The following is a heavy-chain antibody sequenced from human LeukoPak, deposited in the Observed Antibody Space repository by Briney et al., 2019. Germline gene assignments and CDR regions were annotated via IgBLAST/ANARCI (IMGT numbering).Heavy chain of an antibody. Sequence: SETLSLTCAVYGGSFSGYYWSWIRQPPGKGLEGIGEINHSGSTNYNPSLKSRVTIPVDTSKNQFSLKLSSVTAADTAVYYCARGQRIAAAGTRYFQHWGQGTLVTVSS. CDR2: INHSGST. V-gene: IGHV4-34*01. CDR3: ARGQRIAAAGTRYFQH. J-gene: IGHJ1*01. D-gene: IGHD6-13*01. CDR1: GGSFSGYY.